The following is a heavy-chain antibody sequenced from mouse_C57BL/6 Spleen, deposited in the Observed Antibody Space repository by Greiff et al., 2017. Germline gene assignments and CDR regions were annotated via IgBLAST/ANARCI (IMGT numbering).Heavy chain of an antibody. J-gene: IGHJ2*01. D-gene: IGHD2-3*01. CDR2: INPSNGGT. V-gene: IGHV1-53*01. CDR3: ARSLGGYYPFDY. Sequence: QVHVKQPGTELVKPGASVKLSCKASGYTFTSYWMHWVKQRPGQGLEWIGNINPSNGGTNYNEKFKSKATLTVDKSSSTAYMQLSSLTSEDSAVYYCARSLGGYYPFDYWGQGTTLTVSS. CDR1: GYTFTSYW.